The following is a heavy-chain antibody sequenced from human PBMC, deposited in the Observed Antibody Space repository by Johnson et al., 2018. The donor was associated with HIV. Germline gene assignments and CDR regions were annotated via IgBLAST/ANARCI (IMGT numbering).Heavy chain of an antibody. Sequence: EVQLVESGGGLVKPGGSLRLSCAASRFAFRTYWMVWVRQVPGKGLEWVSAISGSGGSTYYADSVKGRFTISRDNSENTLYLQMNSLRAEDTAVYYCAKDEQWLNDAFDIWGQGTMVTVSS. CDR3: AKDEQWLNDAFDI. V-gene: IGHV3-23*04. J-gene: IGHJ3*02. D-gene: IGHD6-19*01. CDR1: RFAFRTYW. CDR2: ISGSGGST.